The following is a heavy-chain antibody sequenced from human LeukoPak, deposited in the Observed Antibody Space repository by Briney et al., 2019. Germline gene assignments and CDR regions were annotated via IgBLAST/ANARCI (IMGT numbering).Heavy chain of an antibody. CDR1: GFTFSTYI. D-gene: IGHD3-3*01. CDR2: IGTSTSYI. CDR3: AKWIYYDFWSGYGLDY. V-gene: IGHV3-21*01. Sequence: GGSLRLSCAASGFTFSTYIMNWVRQTPGKGLEWVSSIGTSTSYIYYADSVKGRFTISRDNAKNSLYLEMNSLRAEDTAVYYCAKWIYYDFWSGYGLDYWGQGTLVTVSS. J-gene: IGHJ4*02.